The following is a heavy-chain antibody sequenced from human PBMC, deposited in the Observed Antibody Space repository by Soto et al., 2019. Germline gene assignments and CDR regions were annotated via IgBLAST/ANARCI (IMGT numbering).Heavy chain of an antibody. J-gene: IGHJ4*02. CDR1: GFTFSIGA. CDR3: AKARLRGYYFDY. CDR2: INGNGGRT. V-gene: IGHV3-23*01. Sequence: HPGGSLRLSCAASGFTFSIGAMSWGRHATGKGLEWVSAINGNGGRTYYANSVKGRFTISKHKTKNTLNQQMNSLIGKDTAVYFWAKARLRGYYFDYWGQGTLVTVSS. D-gene: IGHD4-17*01.